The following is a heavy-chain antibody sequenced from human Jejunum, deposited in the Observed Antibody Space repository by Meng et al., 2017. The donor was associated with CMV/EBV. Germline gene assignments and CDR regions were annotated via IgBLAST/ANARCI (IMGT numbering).Heavy chain of an antibody. V-gene: IGHV1-18*01. CDR3: AREGLVGDLRYFDL. CDR2: ISAYNGDT. Sequence: QGQPGQSGGEVRKPGASVQVSCKASGYTFTNYGITWVRQAPGQGLEWMGWISAYNGDTNYAQTLQGRVTMTTDTSTSTAYMELRSLRSDDTAVYYCAREGLVGDLRYFDLWGRGTLVTVSS. D-gene: IGHD3-16*01. J-gene: IGHJ2*01. CDR1: GYTFTNYG.